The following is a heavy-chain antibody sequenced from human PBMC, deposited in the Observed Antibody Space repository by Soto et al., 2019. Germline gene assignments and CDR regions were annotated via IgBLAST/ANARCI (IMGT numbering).Heavy chain of an antibody. D-gene: IGHD3-22*01. J-gene: IGHJ5*02. V-gene: IGHV4-31*03. Sequence: PSETLSLTCTVSGGSISSGGYYWSWIRQHPGKGLEWIGYIYYSGSTYYNPSLKSRVTISVDTSKNQFSLKLSSVTAADTAVYYCARGITTEQNWFDPWGQGTLVTVSS. CDR3: ARGITTEQNWFDP. CDR2: IYYSGST. CDR1: GGSISSGGYY.